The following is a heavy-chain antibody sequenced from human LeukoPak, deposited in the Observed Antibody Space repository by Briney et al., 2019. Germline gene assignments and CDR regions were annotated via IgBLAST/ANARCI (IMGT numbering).Heavy chain of an antibody. CDR1: GYSINSGYY. J-gene: IGHJ4*02. Sequence: SETLSLTCNVSGYSINSGYYWGWIRQPPGKGLEWIGSIYYSGSTYYNPSLKSRVTISVDTSKNQFSLKLSSVTAADTAVYYCARTRYYYNSRSYGAPYYFDYWGQGTLVTVSS. CDR2: IYYSGST. V-gene: IGHV4-38-2*02. CDR3: ARTRYYYNSRSYGAPYYFDY. D-gene: IGHD3-10*01.